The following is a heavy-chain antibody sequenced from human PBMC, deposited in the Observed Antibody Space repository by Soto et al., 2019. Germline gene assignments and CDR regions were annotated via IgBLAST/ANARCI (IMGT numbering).Heavy chain of an antibody. Sequence: ASVKVSCKASGYTFTSYYMHWVRQAPGQGLEWMGIINPSGGSTSYAQKFQGRVTMTRDTSTSTVYMELSSLRSEDTAVYYCARVTEQQLVPYEFDAFDIWGQGKMVTVSS. V-gene: IGHV1-46*03. CDR2: INPSGGST. CDR1: GYTFTSYY. CDR3: ARVTEQQLVPYEFDAFDI. D-gene: IGHD6-13*01. J-gene: IGHJ3*02.